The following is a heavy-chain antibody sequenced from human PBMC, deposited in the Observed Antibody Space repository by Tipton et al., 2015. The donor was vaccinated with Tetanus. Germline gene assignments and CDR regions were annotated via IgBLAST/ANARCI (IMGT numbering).Heavy chain of an antibody. D-gene: IGHD1-26*01. V-gene: IGHV4-31*03. J-gene: IGHJ4*02. CDR1: GASINAGGYL. CDR2: IYYTALT. CDR3: ARGLPREPSYLDY. Sequence: TLSLTCTVSGASINAGGYLWTWVRQHPGKGLEWIGNIYYTALTSYSPSLNSRVRIAVDTSKNQFSLSLTSVTAADTAVYFCARGLPREPSYLDYWGLGKQVTVSS.